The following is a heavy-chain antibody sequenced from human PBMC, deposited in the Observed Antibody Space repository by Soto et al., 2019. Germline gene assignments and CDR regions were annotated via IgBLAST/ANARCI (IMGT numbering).Heavy chain of an antibody. D-gene: IGHD2-2*01. CDR1: GLTFSVYW. Sequence: EVQLVESGGGLVQPGGSLRLSCAASGLTFSVYWMHWVRQAPGKGPVWVSVINTDGSSTTYADSVKGRFTISRDNAKNTVYLEMNRLRAEDTAMYYCVTVNTRGARYFDLWGRGSLVTVSS. CDR2: INTDGSST. V-gene: IGHV3-74*01. J-gene: IGHJ2*01. CDR3: VTVNTRGARYFDL.